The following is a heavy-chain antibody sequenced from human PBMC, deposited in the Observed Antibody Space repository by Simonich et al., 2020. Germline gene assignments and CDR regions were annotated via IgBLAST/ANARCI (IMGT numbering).Heavy chain of an antibody. CDR1: GFTFSSYE. V-gene: IGHV3-48*03. Sequence: EVQLVESGGGLVQPGGSLRRSCAAFGFTFSSYEITWVSQAPGKGLEWCSYISSSVSTIYYADSVKGRFTISRDNAKNSLYLQMNSLRAEDTAVYYCASDGAYDTVVTGAYWGQGTLVTVSS. J-gene: IGHJ4*02. CDR2: ISSSVSTI. D-gene: IGHD3-9*01. CDR3: ASDGAYDTVVTGAY.